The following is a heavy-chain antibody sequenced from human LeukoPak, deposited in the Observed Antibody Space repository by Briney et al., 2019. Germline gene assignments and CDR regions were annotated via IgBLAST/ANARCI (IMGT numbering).Heavy chain of an antibody. CDR1: GFTFSDYY. CDR3: ARYSYYDFWSGYLYYFDY. J-gene: IGHJ4*02. CDR2: ISSSGSTI. D-gene: IGHD3-3*01. V-gene: IGHV3-11*04. Sequence: GGSLRLSWAASGFTFSDYYMSWIRQAPGKGLEWVSYISSSGSTIYYADSVKGRFTISRDNAKNSLYLQMNSLRAEDTAVYYCARYSYYDFWSGYLYYFDYWGQGTLVTVSS.